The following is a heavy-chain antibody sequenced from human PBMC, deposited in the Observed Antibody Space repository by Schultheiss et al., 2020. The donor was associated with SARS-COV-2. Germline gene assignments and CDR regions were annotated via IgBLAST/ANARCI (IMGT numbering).Heavy chain of an antibody. D-gene: IGHD3-3*01. CDR1: GYSFTSYW. J-gene: IGHJ4*02. Sequence: GGSLRLSCKGSGYSFTSYWIGWVRQMPGKGLEWMGIIYPGDSDTRYSPSFQGQVTISADKSISTAYLQWSSLKASDTAMYYCARLEQLLEWFFFDYWGQGTLVTVSS. CDR2: IYPGDSDT. V-gene: IGHV5-51*01. CDR3: ARLEQLLEWFFFDY.